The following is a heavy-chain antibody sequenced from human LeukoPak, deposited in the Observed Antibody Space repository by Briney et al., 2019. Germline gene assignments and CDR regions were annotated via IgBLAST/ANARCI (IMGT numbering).Heavy chain of an antibody. D-gene: IGHD1-26*01. CDR3: ARAGRLKSGSNIY. CDR1: GYNFTNYG. J-gene: IGHJ4*02. Sequence: ASVKVSCRGFGYNFTNYGISWVRQAPGQRLEWMGWISGYNGNTDYAQKFQARVTMTTDTSTSTGYLELRSLRSDDTAVYYCARAGRLKSGSNIYWGRGTLVTVS. CDR2: ISGYNGNT. V-gene: IGHV1-18*01.